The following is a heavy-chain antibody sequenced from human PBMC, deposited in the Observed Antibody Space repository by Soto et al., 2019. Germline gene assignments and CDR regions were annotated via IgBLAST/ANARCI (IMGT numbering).Heavy chain of an antibody. J-gene: IGHJ6*02. CDR1: GYTFTGYY. D-gene: IGHD5-12*01. Sequence: GASVKVSCKASGYTFTGYYMHWVRQAPGQGLEWMGWINPNSGGTNYAQKFQGWVTMTRDTSISTAYMELSRLRSDDTAVYYCARAYVDIVVLIPSDYYYYGMVVWGQGITVNVFS. CDR2: INPNSGGT. CDR3: ARAYVDIVVLIPSDYYYYGMVV. V-gene: IGHV1-2*04.